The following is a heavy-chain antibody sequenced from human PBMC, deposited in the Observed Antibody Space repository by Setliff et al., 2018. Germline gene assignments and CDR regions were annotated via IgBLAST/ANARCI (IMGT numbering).Heavy chain of an antibody. Sequence: SETLSLTCSVSGGSISSGVYYWTWIRQHPGKGLEWIGHVFHTGSTKYNPSLRSRVTISVDTSENYFSLRLTSVTAADTAVYYCARAPPSVPYGDYGPRQYFDLWGRGSLVT. CDR3: ARAPPSVPYGDYGPRQYFDL. D-gene: IGHD4-17*01. CDR1: GGSISSGVYY. CDR2: VFHTGST. V-gene: IGHV4-61*03. J-gene: IGHJ2*01.